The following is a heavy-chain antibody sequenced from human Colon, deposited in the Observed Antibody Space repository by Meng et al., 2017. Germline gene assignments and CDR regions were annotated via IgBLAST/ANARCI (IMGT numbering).Heavy chain of an antibody. CDR3: ARDTLYGTDY. J-gene: IGHJ4*02. D-gene: IGHD4-17*01. V-gene: IGHV4-31*03. CDR2: MSDSGTT. CDR1: GGSIKSGGYH. Sequence: QVHLHESVPGLVRPSYDLSLACTVSGGSIKSGGYHWSWVRQHPGKGLEYIGFMSDSGTTDYNPSLRSRVSISEIDSSKNQFSLTLRSATAADTATYFCARDTLYGTDYWGQGVLVTVSS.